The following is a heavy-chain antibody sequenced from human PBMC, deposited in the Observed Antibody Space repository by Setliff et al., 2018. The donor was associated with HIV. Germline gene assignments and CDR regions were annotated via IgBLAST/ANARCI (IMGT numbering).Heavy chain of an antibody. D-gene: IGHD1-26*01. CDR3: AGGPGTTSIDY. CDR1: GASSSYY. V-gene: IGHV4-4*07. CDR2: IYTSGST. Sequence: PSETLSLTCTVSGASSSYYWSWIRQPAGKGLEWIGHIYTSGSTNYNMYLWSRVTISLDASRNQFSLELISVTAADTAVYYCAGGPGTTSIDYWAQGTLVTVSS. J-gene: IGHJ4*02.